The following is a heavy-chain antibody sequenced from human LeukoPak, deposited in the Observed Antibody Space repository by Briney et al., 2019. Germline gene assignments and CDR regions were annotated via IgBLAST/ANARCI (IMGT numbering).Heavy chain of an antibody. D-gene: IGHD2-15*01. V-gene: IGHV3-48*03. CDR3: AREVVAVKWFDP. CDR1: GFTFSSYE. J-gene: IGHJ5*02. Sequence: GGPLTLSCVASGFTFSSYEMNWVRQAPGMGLEGVSYISNGGYTTYYASSVKGRFTVSRDDAKNTLYLQMDSLRVEDTALYYCAREVVAVKWFDPWGQGTLVTVSS. CDR2: ISNGGYTT.